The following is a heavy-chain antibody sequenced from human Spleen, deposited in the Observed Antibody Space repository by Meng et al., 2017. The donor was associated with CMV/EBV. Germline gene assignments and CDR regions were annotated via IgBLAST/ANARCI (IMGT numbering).Heavy chain of an antibody. CDR3: ARSPLAVAGDYFDY. Sequence: SETLSLTCTVAGGSIYSYYWSWIRQPPGKGLEWIGYIYYSGSTNYNPSLKSRVTISVDTSKNQFSLRLTSVTAADTAVYYCARSPLAVAGDYFDYWGQGTLVTVSS. J-gene: IGHJ4*02. CDR2: IYYSGST. CDR1: GGSIYSYY. D-gene: IGHD6-19*01. V-gene: IGHV4-59*01.